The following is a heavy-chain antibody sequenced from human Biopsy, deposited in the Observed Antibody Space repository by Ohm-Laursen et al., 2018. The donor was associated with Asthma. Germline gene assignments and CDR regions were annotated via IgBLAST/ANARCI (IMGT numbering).Heavy chain of an antibody. CDR3: AKDRVAGRSYYFDY. V-gene: IGHV3-30*18. J-gene: IGHJ4*02. CDR1: GFNFHNYG. D-gene: IGHD6-13*01. CDR2: ILFDGRKI. Sequence: SLRLSCTASGFNFHNYGMNWVRRAPGRGLEWVAQILFDGRKINYPDSVKGRFTISRDNSKNMVYLQMNSLRPEDTAVYYCAKDRVAGRSYYFDYWGPGTLVTVSS.